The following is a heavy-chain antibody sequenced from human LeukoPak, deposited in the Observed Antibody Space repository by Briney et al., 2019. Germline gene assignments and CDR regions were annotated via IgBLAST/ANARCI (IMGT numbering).Heavy chain of an antibody. CDR3: ARTTGDSRVWYFDY. CDR1: GGSITSSSYF. V-gene: IGHV4-39*07. J-gene: IGHJ4*02. CDR2: IYYSGST. Sequence: PSETLSLTCTVSGGSITSSSYFWGWIRQPPGKGLEWIGSIYYSGSTYYSPSLKSRVTMSVDTSRNQFSLRLSSVTAADTAVYYCARTTGDSRVWYFDYWGQGTLVTVSS. D-gene: IGHD7-27*01.